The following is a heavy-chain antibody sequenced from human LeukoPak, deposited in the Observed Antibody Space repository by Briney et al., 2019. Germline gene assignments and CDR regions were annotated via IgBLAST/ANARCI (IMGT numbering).Heavy chain of an antibody. CDR3: TTADSSGRFLIDY. CDR2: IKSKTDGGTA. Sequence: GGSLRLSSAASGFAFTNAWMNWVRQAPGKGLEWVGRIKSKTDGGTADYAAPVKGRFTISRDDSKNTLYLQMNSLKTEDTAVYYCTTADSSGRFLIDYWGQGTLVTVSS. CDR1: GFAFTNAW. D-gene: IGHD3-22*01. V-gene: IGHV3-15*07. J-gene: IGHJ4*02.